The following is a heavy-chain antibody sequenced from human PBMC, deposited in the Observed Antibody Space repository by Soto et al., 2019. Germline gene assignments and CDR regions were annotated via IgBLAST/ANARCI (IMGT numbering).Heavy chain of an antibody. CDR2: ISGSGGST. D-gene: IGHD5-12*01. J-gene: IGHJ4*02. V-gene: IGHV3-23*01. CDR1: GFTFSSYA. Sequence: PGGSLRLSCAASGFTFSSYAMSWVRQAPGKGQEWVSAISGSGGSTYYADSVKGRFTISRDNSKNTLYLQMNSLRAEDTAVYYFAIEIYSGFFPGKFDYWGQGTLVTVSS. CDR3: AIEIYSGFFPGKFDY.